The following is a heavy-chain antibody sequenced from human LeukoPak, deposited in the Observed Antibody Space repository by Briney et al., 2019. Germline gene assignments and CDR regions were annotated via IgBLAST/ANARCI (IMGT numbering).Heavy chain of an antibody. V-gene: IGHV1-18*01. D-gene: IGHD3-22*01. CDR1: GYTFSSYG. J-gene: IGHJ6*03. Sequence: ASVKVSCKASGYTFSSYGISWVRQAPGQGLEWMGWISGYNGNTNYAQKFQGRVTITADKSTSTSYMELSRLRSEDTAVYYCARVRYHYDSSGYYSDYYYYMAVWGKGSTVTVSS. CDR2: ISGYNGNT. CDR3: ARVRYHYDSSGYYSDYYYYMAV.